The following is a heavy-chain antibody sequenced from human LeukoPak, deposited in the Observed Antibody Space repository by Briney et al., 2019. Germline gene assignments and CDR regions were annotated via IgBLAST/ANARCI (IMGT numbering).Heavy chain of an antibody. CDR2: VYITGPT. Sequence: SETLSLTCTVSGGSFSGHYWTWIRQPAGRGLEFIGRVYITGPTNYNASLQGRVTMFVDTSKSQFSLNLTSVTAADTAVYFCARAHTPLRSDYYYYLDVWGTGTTVTVS. CDR3: ARAHTPLRSDYYYYLDV. J-gene: IGHJ6*03. D-gene: IGHD5-18*01. CDR1: GGSFSGHY. V-gene: IGHV4-4*07.